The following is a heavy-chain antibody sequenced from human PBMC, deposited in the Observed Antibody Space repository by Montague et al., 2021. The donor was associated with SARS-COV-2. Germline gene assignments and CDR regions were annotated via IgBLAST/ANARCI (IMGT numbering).Heavy chain of an antibody. CDR1: DFSFKNYE. D-gene: IGHD2-15*01. Sequence: LSCAASDFSFKNYEMNWVRQAPGRGLEWVSYISYSGSTKYYADSVKGRFTISRDNAKASLFLQMNSLRVEDTAIYYCTRDESETSGFDFWGQGTLVTVSS. CDR3: TRDESETSGFDF. V-gene: IGHV3-48*03. CDR2: ISYSGSTK. J-gene: IGHJ4*02.